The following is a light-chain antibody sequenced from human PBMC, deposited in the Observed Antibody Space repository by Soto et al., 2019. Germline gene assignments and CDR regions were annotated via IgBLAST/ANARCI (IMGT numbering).Light chain of an antibody. CDR3: QHYNSYSEA. CDR1: QTISSW. Sequence: DIQMTQSPSTLSGSVGDRVTITCRASQTISSWLAWYQQKPGKAPKLLIYKASTLKSGVPSRFSGSRSGTEYTLTISSLQPDDVATYYCQHYNSYSEALGQGTKVDIK. J-gene: IGKJ1*01. CDR2: KAS. V-gene: IGKV1-5*03.